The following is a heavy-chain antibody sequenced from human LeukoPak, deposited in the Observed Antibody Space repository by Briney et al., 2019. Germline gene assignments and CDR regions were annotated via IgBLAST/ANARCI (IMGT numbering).Heavy chain of an antibody. CDR2: LTRTSSAT. D-gene: IGHD5-18*01. J-gene: IGHJ5*01. Sequence: GGSLRLPCVGSGFRFSSYDMNWVRQAPGRGLEWLSYLTRTSSATWYAGSVKGRFTIFRDNAKSSLYLQMNSLRVEDTAVYYCATGGSEYRSDWFDSWGQGTLVNVAS. V-gene: IGHV3-48*01. CDR3: ATGGSEYRSDWFDS. CDR1: GFRFSSYD.